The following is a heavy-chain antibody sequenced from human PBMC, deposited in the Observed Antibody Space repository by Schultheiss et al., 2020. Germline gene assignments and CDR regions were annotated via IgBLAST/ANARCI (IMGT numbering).Heavy chain of an antibody. D-gene: IGHD3-9*01. CDR3: ARDRYFEGDLYGMDV. J-gene: IGHJ6*02. CDR1: GFTFSSYA. V-gene: IGHV3-53*05. Sequence: GGSLRLSCAASGFTFSSYAMSWVRQAPGKGLEWVSVIYSGGSTYYADSVKGRFTISRDNSKNTLYLQMNSLRAEDTAVYYCARDRYFEGDLYGMDVWGQGTTVTVSS. CDR2: IYSGGST.